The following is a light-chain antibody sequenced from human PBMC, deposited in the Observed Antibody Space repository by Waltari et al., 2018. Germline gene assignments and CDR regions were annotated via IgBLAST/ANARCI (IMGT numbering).Light chain of an antibody. CDR2: TAS. CDR3: QQSYTIPFT. CDR1: QSITSY. Sequence: DIQLNQSPSSLSAPVGDRVTITCRASQSITSYLNLCHQKPGKAPQFLIYTASSLQSGVTSRVSGSGSGTDFTLTISSLQPEDFATYYCQQSYTIPFTFGQGTRLEIK. J-gene: IGKJ5*01. V-gene: IGKV1-39*01.